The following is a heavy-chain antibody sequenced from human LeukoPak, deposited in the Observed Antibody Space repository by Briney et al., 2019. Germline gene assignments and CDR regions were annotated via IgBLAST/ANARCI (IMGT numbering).Heavy chain of an antibody. D-gene: IGHD3-22*01. CDR2: INDYTGDT. J-gene: IGHJ6*02. V-gene: IGHV4-34*01. CDR1: GGSFTDYF. CDR3: ARGRLAKIVVVHSFSYGMDV. Sequence: PSETLSLTCSVYGGSFTDYFWTWIRQSPGKGLEWIGEINDYTGDTKYNPSLNRRVSRSLEKSKNQFSLELRSVTAADTAVYYCARGRLAKIVVVHSFSYGMDVWGQGTTVAVSS.